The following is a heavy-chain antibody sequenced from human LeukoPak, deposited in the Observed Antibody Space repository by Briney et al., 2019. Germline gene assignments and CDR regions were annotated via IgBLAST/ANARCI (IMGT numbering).Heavy chain of an antibody. D-gene: IGHD3-10*01. CDR2: ISAYNGNT. Sequence: ASVKVSCKASGYTFTSYGISWVRQAPGQGLEWMGWISAYNGNTNYAQKLQGRVTMTTDTSTGTAYMELRSLRSDDTAVYYCARDTYYYGSGSYYNPPIDYWGQGTLVTVSS. CDR1: GYTFTSYG. J-gene: IGHJ4*02. V-gene: IGHV1-18*01. CDR3: ARDTYYYGSGSYYNPPIDY.